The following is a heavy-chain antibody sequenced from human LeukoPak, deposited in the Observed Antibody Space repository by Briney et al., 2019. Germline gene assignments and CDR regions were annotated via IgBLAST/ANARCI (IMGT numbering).Heavy chain of an antibody. CDR2: IYSSGST. CDR1: GGSISSYY. CDR3: ARKSSRYYDFWRAQFDAFDI. V-gene: IGHV4-59*12. J-gene: IGHJ3*02. D-gene: IGHD3-3*01. Sequence: SETLSLTCTVSGGSISSYYWSWIRQPPGKGLEWIGYIYSSGSTNYNPSLKSRVTMSVDTSKNQFSLKLSSVTAADTAVYYCARKSSRYYDFWRAQFDAFDIWGQGTMVTVSS.